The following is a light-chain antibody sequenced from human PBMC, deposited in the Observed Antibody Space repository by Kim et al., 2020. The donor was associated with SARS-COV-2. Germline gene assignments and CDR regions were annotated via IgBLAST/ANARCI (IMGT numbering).Light chain of an antibody. CDR3: QVWDSSTEV. J-gene: IGLJ3*02. V-gene: IGLV3-9*01. CDR1: NSGSKN. CDR2: RDS. Sequence: SVALGTTARSTWGGNNSGSKNVHWYQQKPGQAPVLVIYRDSNRPSGIPERFSGSNSGNTATLTISRAQAGDEADYYCQVWDSSTEVFGGGTQLTVL.